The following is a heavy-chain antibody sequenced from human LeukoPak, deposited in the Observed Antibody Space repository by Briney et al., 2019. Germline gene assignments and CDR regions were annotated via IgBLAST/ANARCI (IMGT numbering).Heavy chain of an antibody. V-gene: IGHV1-2*06. CDR3: ARERLITIFGVVTISAGMDV. Sequence: ASVKVSCKASGYTFTGYYMHWVRQAPGQGLERMGRINPNSGGTNYAQKFQGRVTMTRDTSISTAYMELSRLRSDDTAVYYCARERLITIFGVVTISAGMDVWGKGTTVTVSS. D-gene: IGHD3-3*01. CDR2: INPNSGGT. CDR1: GYTFTGYY. J-gene: IGHJ6*04.